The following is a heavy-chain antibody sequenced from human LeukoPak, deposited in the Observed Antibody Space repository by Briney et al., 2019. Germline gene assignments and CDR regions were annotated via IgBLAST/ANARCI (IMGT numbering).Heavy chain of an antibody. CDR3: ARDYYDSSGYYRFDY. D-gene: IGHD3-22*01. Sequence: GGSLRLSCAASGFTFSSYSMNWVRQAPGKGLEWVSYISSSSSTIYYADSVKGRFTISRDNAKNSLYLQMNSLRDEDTAVYYCARDYYDSSGYYRFDYWGQGTLVTVSS. V-gene: IGHV3-48*02. J-gene: IGHJ4*02. CDR2: ISSSSSTI. CDR1: GFTFSSYS.